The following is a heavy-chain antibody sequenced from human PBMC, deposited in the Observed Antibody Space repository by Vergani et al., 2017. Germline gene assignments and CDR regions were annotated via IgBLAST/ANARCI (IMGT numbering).Heavy chain of an antibody. V-gene: IGHV3-30-3*01. CDR1: RFTFNSFA. CDR2: VSFDGNYK. D-gene: IGHD3-22*01. Sequence: QVHLVESGGGVVQPGRSLRLSCAASRFTFNSFAMHWLRQAPGKGLEWVAVVSFDGNYKYYADSVKGRFTISRDNSKNSLYLQMNSLRAEDTALYYCARDAYDTQTVFDYWGQGTLVTVSS. CDR3: ARDAYDTQTVFDY. J-gene: IGHJ4*02.